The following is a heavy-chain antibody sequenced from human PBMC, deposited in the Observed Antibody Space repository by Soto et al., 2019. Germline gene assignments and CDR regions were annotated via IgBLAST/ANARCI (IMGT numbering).Heavy chain of an antibody. D-gene: IGHD3-3*01. CDR2: ISSSSSYI. V-gene: IGHV3-21*01. Sequence: GGALRLSCAASGFTFSSYSMNWVRQAPGKGLEWVSSISSSSSYIYYADSVKGRFTISRDNAKNSLHLQMNSLRAEDTAVYYCARGGDYDFWSGTNNWFDPWGQGILVTVSS. CDR3: ARGGDYDFWSGTNNWFDP. CDR1: GFTFSSYS. J-gene: IGHJ5*02.